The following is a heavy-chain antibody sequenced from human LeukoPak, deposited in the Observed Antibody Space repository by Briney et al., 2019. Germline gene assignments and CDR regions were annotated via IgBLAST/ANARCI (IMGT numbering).Heavy chain of an antibody. V-gene: IGHV1-18*01. CDR2: ISAYNGNT. CDR3: ARDGDSSGYYYGLPTNFDY. CDR1: GFTFTSYG. Sequence: GGSLRLSCAASGFTFTSYGISWVRQAPGQGLEWMGWISAYNGNTNYAQKLQGRVTMTTDTSTSTAYMELRSLRSDDTAVYYCARDGDSSGYYYGLPTNFDYWGQGTLVTVSS. J-gene: IGHJ4*02. D-gene: IGHD3-22*01.